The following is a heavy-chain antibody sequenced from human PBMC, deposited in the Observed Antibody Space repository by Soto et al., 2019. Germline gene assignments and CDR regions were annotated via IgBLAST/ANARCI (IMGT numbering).Heavy chain of an antibody. CDR3: ARLVYDTRLNYMYFDF. CDR1: GVSLTSGNW. D-gene: IGHD3-10*01. J-gene: IGHJ4*02. Sequence: SETRSLTCAVSGVSLTSGNWWTWVRQSPQRGLEYIGEIFHDGTANYYPSFERRVAMSVDTSRNQFSLKLTSVTAADTAVYFCARLVYDTRLNYMYFDFWGPGTLVTVS. CDR2: IFHDGTA. V-gene: IGHV4-4*02.